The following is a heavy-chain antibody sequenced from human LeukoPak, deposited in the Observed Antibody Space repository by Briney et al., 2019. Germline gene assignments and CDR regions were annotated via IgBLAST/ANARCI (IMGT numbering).Heavy chain of an antibody. D-gene: IGHD6-13*01. CDR1: GFTFSSYG. J-gene: IGHJ5*01. CDR3: ARGPSYSSSWYGLDS. CDR2: IWYGGSNK. Sequence: GGSLRLSCAASGFTFSSYGMHWVRQAPGKGLEWVAVIWYGGSNKYYADSVKGRFTISRDNSKNTLYLQMNSLRAEDTAVYYCARGPSYSSSWYGLDSRGHGNLVTVSS. V-gene: IGHV3-33*08.